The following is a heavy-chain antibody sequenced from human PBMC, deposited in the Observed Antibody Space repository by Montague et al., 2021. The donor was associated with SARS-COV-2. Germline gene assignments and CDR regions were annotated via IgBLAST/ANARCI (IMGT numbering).Heavy chain of an antibody. CDR2: INHCGST. CDR1: GGSFSDYH. J-gene: IGHJ4*02. D-gene: IGHD1-1*01. CDR3: ARGAPGY. V-gene: IGHV4-34*01. Sequence: SETLSLTCAVYGGSFSDYHWTWICQSPGEGLEWIGQINHCGSTKYNPSVKSRVTISIDTSKKQFSLKLTAVTAADTAVYYCARGAPGYWGQGTLVTVSS.